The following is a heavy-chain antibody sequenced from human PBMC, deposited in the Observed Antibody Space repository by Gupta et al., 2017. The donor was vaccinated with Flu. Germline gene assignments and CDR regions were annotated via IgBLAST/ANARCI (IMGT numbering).Heavy chain of an antibody. J-gene: IGHJ4*02. D-gene: IGHD1-7*01. CDR2: IYYSGAD. Sequence: SVVRQARGKGQEVIDYIYYSGADNYTPSLKSLVTMSVDTSKNQFPLKRSAVTTADTADYYCARDHLNYHFDAWGQGTLVTVSS. V-gene: IGHV4-59*12. CDR3: ARDHLNYHFDA.